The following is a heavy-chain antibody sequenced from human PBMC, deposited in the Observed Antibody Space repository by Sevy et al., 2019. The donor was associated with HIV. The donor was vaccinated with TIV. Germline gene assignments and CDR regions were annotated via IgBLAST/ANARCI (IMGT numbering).Heavy chain of an antibody. V-gene: IGHV3-30-3*01. D-gene: IGHD2-21*02. CDR1: GFTFSSYA. CDR2: ISYDGSNK. Sequence: GGSLRLSCAASGFTFSSYAMHWVRQAPGKGLEWVAVISYDGSNKYYADSVKGRFTISRVNSKNTLYLQMNSLRAEDTAVYYCARGYCGGDCYSRPYYYYGMDVWGQGTTVTVSS. CDR3: ARGYCGGDCYSRPYYYYGMDV. J-gene: IGHJ6*02.